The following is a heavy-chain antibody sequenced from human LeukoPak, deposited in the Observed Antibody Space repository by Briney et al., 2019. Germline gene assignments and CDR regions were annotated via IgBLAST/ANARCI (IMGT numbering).Heavy chain of an antibody. V-gene: IGHV3-64*04. J-gene: IGHJ4*02. Sequence: WGSLRLSCSASGFTFSSYAMHWVRQAPGKGLEYVSAISSNGGSTYYADSVKGRFTISRDNAKNTVSLQMNSLRAEDTAVYYCARSFSGSREYWGQGTRATVPS. D-gene: IGHD5-24*01. CDR2: ISSNGGST. CDR1: GFTFSSYA. CDR3: ARSFSGSREY.